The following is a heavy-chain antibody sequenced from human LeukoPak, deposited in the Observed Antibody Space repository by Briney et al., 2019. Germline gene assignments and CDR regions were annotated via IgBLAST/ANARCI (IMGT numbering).Heavy chain of an antibody. CDR1: GFIFSSYT. V-gene: IGHV3-21*01. CDR2: ISSSSSYI. Sequence: GGSLRLSCAASGFIFSSYTMNWVRKAPGKGLEWVSSISSSSSYIYYADSVKGRFTISRDNAKNSLYLQMSSLRAEDTAVYYCAREFSNLLDYWGQGTLVTVSS. CDR3: AREFSNLLDY. J-gene: IGHJ4*02. D-gene: IGHD4-11*01.